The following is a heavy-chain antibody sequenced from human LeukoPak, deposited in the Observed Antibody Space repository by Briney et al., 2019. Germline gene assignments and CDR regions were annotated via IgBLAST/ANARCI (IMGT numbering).Heavy chain of an antibody. CDR3: AKVAPLGSSWYGFNY. J-gene: IGHJ4*02. Sequence: GGSLRLSCAASGFTFSTYAMSWVRQAPGKGLEWVSGISSGGDTTYYADSAKGRFTISRDNSKNTLSLHMASLRAEDTAVYYCAKVAPLGSSWYGFNYWGQGTLVTVSS. CDR1: GFTFSTYA. V-gene: IGHV3-23*01. D-gene: IGHD6-13*01. CDR2: ISSGGDTT.